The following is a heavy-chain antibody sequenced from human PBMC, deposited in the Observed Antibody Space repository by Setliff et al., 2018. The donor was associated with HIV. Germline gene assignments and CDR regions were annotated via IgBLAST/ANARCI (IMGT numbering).Heavy chain of an antibody. V-gene: IGHV1-2*06. D-gene: IGHD2-2*01. CDR1: GGTFTRNC. J-gene: IGHJ4*02. Sequence: ASVKVSCKVSGGTFTRNCISWVRQAPGQGLEWMGRISPNNFNTQYAKNFQGRVTMTRDTSISTAYMELSSLGSDDTAVYFCARDTSSSYWGQGTPVTVSS. CDR2: ISPNNFNT. CDR3: ARDTSSSY.